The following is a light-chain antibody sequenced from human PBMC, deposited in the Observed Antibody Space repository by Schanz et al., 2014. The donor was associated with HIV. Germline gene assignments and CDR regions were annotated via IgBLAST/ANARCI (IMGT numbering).Light chain of an antibody. CDR2: GAS. CDR1: QSVGSN. CDR3: QQYGSSPRYT. Sequence: EIVLTQSPATLSLSPGERATLSCRASQSVGSNLAWYQQRPGQAPRLLIHGASTRATGIPARFSGSGSGTEFTLTISRLEPEDFAVYYCQQYGSSPRYTFGQGTKLEIK. J-gene: IGKJ2*01. V-gene: IGKV3-20*01.